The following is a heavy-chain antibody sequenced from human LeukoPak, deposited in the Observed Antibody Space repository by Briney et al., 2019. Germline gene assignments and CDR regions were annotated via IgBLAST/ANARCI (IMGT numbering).Heavy chain of an antibody. CDR3: ERDGAAAGTELDY. Sequence: PGGSLRLSCAASGFTLSSYSMDWVRQAPGKGLEWVSSISSSSSYIHYADSVKGRFTISRDNAKNSLYLQMNSLRAEDTAVYYCERDGAAAGTELDYWGQGTLVTVSS. D-gene: IGHD6-13*01. CDR1: GFTLSSYS. CDR2: ISSSSSYI. V-gene: IGHV3-21*01. J-gene: IGHJ4*02.